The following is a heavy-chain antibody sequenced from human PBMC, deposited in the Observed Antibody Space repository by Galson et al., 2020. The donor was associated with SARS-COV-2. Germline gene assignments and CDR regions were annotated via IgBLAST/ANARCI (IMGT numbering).Heavy chain of an antibody. V-gene: IGHV4-34*01. CDR2: INHSGST. D-gene: IGHD4-4*01. Sequence: SQASETLSLTCAVYGGSFSGYYWSWIRQPPGKGLEWIGEINHSGSTNYNPSLKSRVTISVDTSKNQFSLKLSSVTAADTAVYYCARERTVTTFLPPHNWFDPWGQGTLVTVSS. CDR1: GGSFSGYY. J-gene: IGHJ5*02. CDR3: ARERTVTTFLPPHNWFDP.